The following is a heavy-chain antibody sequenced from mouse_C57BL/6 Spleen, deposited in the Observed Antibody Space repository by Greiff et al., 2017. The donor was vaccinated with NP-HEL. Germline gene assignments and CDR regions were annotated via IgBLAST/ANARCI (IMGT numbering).Heavy chain of an antibody. CDR1: GYTFTDYN. CDR3: AREDYSNSFDV. CDR2: INPNNGGT. D-gene: IGHD2-5*01. Sequence: VQLKQSGPELVKPGASVKIPCKASGYTFTDYNMDWVKQSHGKSLEWIGDINPNNGGTIYNQKFKGKATLTVDKSSSTAYMELRSLTSEDTAVYYCAREDYSNSFDVWGTGTTVTVSS. J-gene: IGHJ1*03. V-gene: IGHV1-18*01.